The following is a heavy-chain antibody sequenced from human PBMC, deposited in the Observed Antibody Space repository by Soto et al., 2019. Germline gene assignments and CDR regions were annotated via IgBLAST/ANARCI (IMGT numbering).Heavy chain of an antibody. J-gene: IGHJ6*03. V-gene: IGHV1-18*01. CDR2: ISAYNGNT. D-gene: IGHD1-7*01. Sequence: GASVKVSCKASGYTFTSYGISWVRQAPGQGLEWMGWISAYNGNTNYAQKLQGRVTMTTDTSTSTAYMELRSLRSDDTAVYYCARLTGTTVYYYYYMDVWGKGTTVTVSS. CDR3: ARLTGTTVYYYYYMDV. CDR1: GYTFTSYG.